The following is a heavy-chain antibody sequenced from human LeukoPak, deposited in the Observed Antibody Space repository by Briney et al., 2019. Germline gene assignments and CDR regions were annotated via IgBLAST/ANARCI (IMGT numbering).Heavy chain of an antibody. V-gene: IGHV3-30-3*01. D-gene: IGHD3-10*01. CDR2: ISYDGSNK. CDR1: GFTFSSYA. J-gene: IGHJ4*02. CDR3: ARDPYGSGSYLDY. Sequence: GGSLRLSCAASGFTFSSYAMHWVRQAPGKGLEWVAVISYDGSNKYYADSVKGRFTISRDNSKNTLYLQMNSLRAEDTAVYYCARDPYGSGSYLDYWGQGTLVAVSS.